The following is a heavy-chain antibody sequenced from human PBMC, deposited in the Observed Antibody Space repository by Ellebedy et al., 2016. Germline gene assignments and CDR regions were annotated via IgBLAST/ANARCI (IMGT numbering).Heavy chain of an antibody. CDR1: GGSIRSGGDY. J-gene: IGHJ4*02. Sequence: SETLSLTCTVSGGSIRSGGDYWSWIRQHPGKGLEWIGYILYTGTTYYNPSLKSRVTISVDTSKNQFSLNLTSVTAADTAVYYCARDRVDTGTDTWGQGTLVTVSS. CDR3: ARDRVDTGTDT. V-gene: IGHV4-31*03. D-gene: IGHD5-18*01. CDR2: ILYTGTT.